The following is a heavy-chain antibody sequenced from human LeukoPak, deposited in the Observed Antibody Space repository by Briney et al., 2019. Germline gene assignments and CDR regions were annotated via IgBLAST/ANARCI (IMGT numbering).Heavy chain of an antibody. V-gene: IGHV3-74*01. CDR1: GFTFSSYW. Sequence: GGSLRLSCAASGFTFSSYWMHWVRQAPGKGLVWVSRINSDETSTSYADSVKGRFTISRDNAQKTLYLQMNSQRAEDTAVYYCATSTYCSGGSCYSRTFQYWGQGTLVTVSS. J-gene: IGHJ4*02. D-gene: IGHD2-15*01. CDR2: INSDETST. CDR3: ATSTYCSGGSCYSRTFQY.